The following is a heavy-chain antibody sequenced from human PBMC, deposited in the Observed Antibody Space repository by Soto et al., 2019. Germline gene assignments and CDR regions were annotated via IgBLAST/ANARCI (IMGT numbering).Heavy chain of an antibody. CDR3: AKDSHYISGSYGGFDP. J-gene: IGHJ5*02. D-gene: IGHD3-10*01. CDR1: GFNFRNYG. Sequence: QVQLVESGGGVVQPGRSLRLSCAASGFNFRNYGMHWIRQTPGKGLEWVAVISYDGSNKYYTDSVQGRFTISRDNSKNTLYLQMNSLGAEDTAVYYCAKDSHYISGSYGGFDPWGQGTLVTVSS. V-gene: IGHV3-30*18. CDR2: ISYDGSNK.